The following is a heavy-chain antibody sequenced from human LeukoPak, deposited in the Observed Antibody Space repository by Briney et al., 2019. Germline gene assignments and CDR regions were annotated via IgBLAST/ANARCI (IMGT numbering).Heavy chain of an antibody. CDR1: GFTFSSYG. J-gene: IGHJ4*02. V-gene: IGHV3-33*01. CDR3: ARDLASVDIVATGPFDY. Sequence: PGRSLRLSCAASGFTFSSYGMHWVRQAPGKGLEWVAVIWYDGSNKYYADSVKGRFTISRDNSKNTLYLQMNSLRAEDTAVYYCARDLASVDIVATGPFDYWGQGTLVTVSS. D-gene: IGHD5-12*01. CDR2: IWYDGSNK.